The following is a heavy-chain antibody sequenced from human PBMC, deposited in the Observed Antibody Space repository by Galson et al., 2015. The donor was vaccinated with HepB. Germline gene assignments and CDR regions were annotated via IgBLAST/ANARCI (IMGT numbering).Heavy chain of an antibody. CDR3: ARVGGRLGYCSGGSCSNWFDP. V-gene: IGHV1-69*13. CDR1: GGTFSSYA. Sequence: SVKVSCKASGGTFSSYAISWVRQAPGQGLEWMGGIIPVLGTTNYAQKFQDRVTITADESTSIIYMEVSSLRSEDTAVYYCARVGGRLGYCSGGSCSNWFDPWGQGTLVTVSS. D-gene: IGHD2-15*01. CDR2: IIPVLGTT. J-gene: IGHJ5*02.